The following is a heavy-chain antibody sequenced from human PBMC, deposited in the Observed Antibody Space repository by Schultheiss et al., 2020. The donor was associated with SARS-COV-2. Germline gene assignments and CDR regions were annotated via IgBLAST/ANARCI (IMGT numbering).Heavy chain of an antibody. Sequence: GESLKISCAASGFTFSSYAMHWVRQAPGKGLEWVAVISYDGSNKYYADSVKGRFTISRDNSKNTLYLQMNSLRAEDTAVYYCARRGEKTGTTLFAFYYYYGMDVWGQGTTVTVSS. D-gene: IGHD1-7*01. CDR2: ISYDGSNK. V-gene: IGHV3-30*01. CDR3: ARRGEKTGTTLFAFYYYYGMDV. J-gene: IGHJ6*02. CDR1: GFTFSSYA.